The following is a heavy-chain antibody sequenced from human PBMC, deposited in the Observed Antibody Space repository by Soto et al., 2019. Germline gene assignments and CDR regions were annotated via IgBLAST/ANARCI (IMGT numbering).Heavy chain of an antibody. CDR3: ARDPSLKTAIGYYYGMDV. CDR2: ISYDGSNK. D-gene: IGHD5-18*01. Sequence: GGSLRLSCAASGFTFSSYAMHWVRQAPGKGLEWVAVISYDGSNKYYADSVKGRFTISRDNSKNTLYLQMNSLRAEDTAVYYCARDPSLKTAIGYYYGMDVWGQGTTVTVS. J-gene: IGHJ6*02. V-gene: IGHV3-30-3*01. CDR1: GFTFSSYA.